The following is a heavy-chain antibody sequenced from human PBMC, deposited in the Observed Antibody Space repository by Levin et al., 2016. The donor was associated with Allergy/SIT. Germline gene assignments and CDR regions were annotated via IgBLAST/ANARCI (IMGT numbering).Heavy chain of an antibody. CDR1: GGSFRIYA. D-gene: IGHD3-3*01. Sequence: SVKVSCKASGGSFRIYAINWVRQAPGQGLEWMGGIIPIFDTASYAQKFQGRVTITADESTSTAYMELSSLRSEDTAVYYCARAIFGVVLARYYYYGMDVWGQGTAVTVSS. J-gene: IGHJ6*02. V-gene: IGHV1-69*13. CDR3: ARAIFGVVLARYYYYGMDV. CDR2: IIPIFDTA.